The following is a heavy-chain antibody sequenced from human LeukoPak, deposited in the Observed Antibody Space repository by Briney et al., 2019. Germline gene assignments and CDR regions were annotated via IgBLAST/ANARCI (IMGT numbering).Heavy chain of an antibody. CDR2: IYADGYT. CDR1: GISVSNDY. CDR3: AKVRRAVAVTYGMDV. J-gene: IGHJ6*02. D-gene: IGHD6-19*01. Sequence: GGSLRLSCAASGISVSNDYMSWVRQAPGKGLEWVSAIYADGYTRDAASVKGRFTISRDNSKNTLYLQMNSLRAEDTAVYYCAKVRRAVAVTYGMDVWGQGTTVTVSS. V-gene: IGHV3-53*01.